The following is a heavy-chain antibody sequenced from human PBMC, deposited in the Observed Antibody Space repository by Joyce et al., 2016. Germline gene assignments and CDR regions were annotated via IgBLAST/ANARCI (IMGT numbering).Heavy chain of an antibody. CDR3: ARDLVCASTSCYGWFDP. V-gene: IGHV1-18*01. J-gene: IGHJ5*02. CDR1: GYTFNTYG. CDR2: NGGYNGNT. D-gene: IGHD2-2*01. Sequence: QVQLVQSGAEVKKPGASVKVSCKASGYTFNTYGIDWVRQVPGQGLEWMGWNGGYNGNTNYAQKCQGRVTMSIDTSTSTAYMELRSLTSDDTAVYYCARDLVCASTSCYGWFDPWGQGTLVTVSS.